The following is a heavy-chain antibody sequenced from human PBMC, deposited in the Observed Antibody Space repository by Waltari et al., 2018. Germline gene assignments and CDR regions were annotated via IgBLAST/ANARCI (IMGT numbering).Heavy chain of an antibody. V-gene: IGHV4-39*07. CDR2: IYYSGST. CDR1: GGSISSSSYY. Sequence: QLQLQESGPGLVKPSETLSLTCTVSGGSISSSSYYWGWIRQPPGKGLEWIGSIYYSGSTYDNPSLKSRVTISVDTSKNQFSLKLSSVTAADTAVYYCARDGLEDYYGSGRPFGYWGQGTLVTVSS. D-gene: IGHD3-10*01. CDR3: ARDGLEDYYGSGRPFGY. J-gene: IGHJ4*02.